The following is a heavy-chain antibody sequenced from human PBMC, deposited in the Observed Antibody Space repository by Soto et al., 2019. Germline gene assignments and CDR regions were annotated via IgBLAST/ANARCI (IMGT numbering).Heavy chain of an antibody. CDR1: GLTVSGTKY. CDR3: ASWREREHAFDV. D-gene: IGHD1-1*01. Sequence: DVQLVESGGGLIQPGESLRLSCVAFGLTVSGTKYVAWVRQAPGKGLEWVSALYDVFGSFYADSVKGRFTTSSDRSRSTVYIQMIDLRPDDTAVYYCASWREREHAFDVWGQGTAVIVSP. CDR2: LYDVFGS. V-gene: IGHV3-53*01. J-gene: IGHJ3*01.